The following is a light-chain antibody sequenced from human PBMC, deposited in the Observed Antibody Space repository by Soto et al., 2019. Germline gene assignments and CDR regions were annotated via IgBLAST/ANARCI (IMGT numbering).Light chain of an antibody. Sequence: DIVMTQSPLSLPVTPGEPASISCRSSQSLLHSNGYNYLDWYLQKPGQSPQLLIYLGSNRASGVPDRFSGSGSGTDFTLKISREEAEDVGVYYCMQALQTPLTFGPGTKVDIK. CDR2: LGS. J-gene: IGKJ3*01. CDR3: MQALQTPLT. V-gene: IGKV2-28*01. CDR1: QSLLHSNGYNY.